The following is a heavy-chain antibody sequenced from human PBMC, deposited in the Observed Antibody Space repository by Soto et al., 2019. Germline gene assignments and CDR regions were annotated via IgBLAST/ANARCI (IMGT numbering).Heavy chain of an antibody. CDR2: IIPILGIA. J-gene: IGHJ4*01. V-gene: IGHV1-69*04. D-gene: IGHD3-22*01. CDR1: GGTFSSYA. Sequence: ASVKVSCKASGGTFSSYAISWVRQAPGQGLEWMGRIIPILGIANYAQKFQGRVTITADKSTSTAYMELSSLRSEDTVVYYCARERATYYYDSSGYYPDYWGHGTLVTVSS. CDR3: ARERATYYYDSSGYYPDY.